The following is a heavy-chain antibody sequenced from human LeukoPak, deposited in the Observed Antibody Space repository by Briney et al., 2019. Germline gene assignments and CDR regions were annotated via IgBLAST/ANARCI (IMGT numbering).Heavy chain of an antibody. CDR2: IYYSGST. D-gene: IGHD3-10*01. Sequence: SETLSLTCTVSGGSISSYYWSWIRQPPGKGLEWIGYIYYSGSTNYNPSLKSRVTISVDTSKNQFSLKLSSVTAADTAVYYCASRGFGGSLFDYWGQGTPVTVSS. V-gene: IGHV4-59*01. J-gene: IGHJ4*02. CDR3: ASRGFGGSLFDY. CDR1: GGSISSYY.